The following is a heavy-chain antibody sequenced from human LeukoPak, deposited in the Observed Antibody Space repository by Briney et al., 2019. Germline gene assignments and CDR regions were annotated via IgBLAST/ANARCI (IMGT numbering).Heavy chain of an antibody. Sequence: SVKVSCKASGGTFSSYAISWVRQAPGQGLEWMGGITPIFGTANYAQKFQGRVTITADESTSTAYMELSSLRSEDTAVYYCARALDYYDSRIPDYYYYYGMDVWGQGTTVTVSS. J-gene: IGHJ6*02. D-gene: IGHD3-22*01. V-gene: IGHV1-69*13. CDR2: ITPIFGTA. CDR3: ARALDYYDSRIPDYYYYYGMDV. CDR1: GGTFSSYA.